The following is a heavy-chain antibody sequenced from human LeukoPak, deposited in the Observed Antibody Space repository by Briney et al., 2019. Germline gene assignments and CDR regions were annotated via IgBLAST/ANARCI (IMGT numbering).Heavy chain of an antibody. D-gene: IGHD3-10*01. Sequence: PGGSLRLSCAASGFTVSSNYMSWVRQAPGKGLEWVSVIYSGGTTSYADSVKGRFTISSDNSKNTLFLQLNSLRAEDTAVYYCARVSSYGSGSYYHYYFDYWGQGTLVTVSS. CDR3: ARVSSYGSGSYYHYYFDY. V-gene: IGHV3-53*01. CDR1: GFTVSSNY. CDR2: IYSGGTT. J-gene: IGHJ4*02.